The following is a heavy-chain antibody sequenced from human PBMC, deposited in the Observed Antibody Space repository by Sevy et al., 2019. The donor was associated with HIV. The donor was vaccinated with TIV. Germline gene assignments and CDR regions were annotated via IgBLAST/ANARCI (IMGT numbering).Heavy chain of an antibody. V-gene: IGHV3-30*09. CDR2: MSYDGSTR. CDR1: GFSISPYA. CDR3: XXXXXXXXGWYAGY. Sequence: GGSLRLSCAASGFSISPYAFHWVRQAPGKGLEWVALMSYDGSTRYYADSAKGRFAISKDNSKNTLYLQMNSLRIEDXXXXXXXXXXXXXXGWYAGYWGQGTLVTVSS. J-gene: IGHJ4*02. D-gene: IGHD6-19*01.